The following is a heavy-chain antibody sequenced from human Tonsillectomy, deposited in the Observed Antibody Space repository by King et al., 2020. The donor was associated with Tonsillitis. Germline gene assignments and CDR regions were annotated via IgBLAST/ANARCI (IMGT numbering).Heavy chain of an antibody. D-gene: IGHD3-3*01. CDR3: AILRDAFDI. CDR1: GFTFSSYG. V-gene: IGHV3-30*03. CDR2: ISYDGSNK. Sequence: VQLVESGGGVVQPGRSLRLSCAASGFTFSSYGMHWVRQAPGKGLEWVAVISYDGSNKYYADSVKGRFTISRDNSKNTLYLQMNSLRAEDTAVYYCAILRDAFDIWGQGTMVTVSS. J-gene: IGHJ3*02.